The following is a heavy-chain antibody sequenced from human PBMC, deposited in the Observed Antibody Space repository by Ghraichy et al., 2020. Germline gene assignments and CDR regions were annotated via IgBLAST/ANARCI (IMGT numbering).Heavy chain of an antibody. J-gene: IGHJ3*02. Sequence: GGSLRLSCAASGFTVSSNYMSWVRQAPGKGLEWVSVIYSGGSTYYADSVKGRFTISRDNSKNTLYLQMNSLRAEDTAVYYCARDFYDILTGPSDAFDIWGQGTMVTVSS. V-gene: IGHV3-66*01. CDR3: ARDFYDILTGPSDAFDI. CDR1: GFTVSSNY. CDR2: IYSGGST. D-gene: IGHD3-9*01.